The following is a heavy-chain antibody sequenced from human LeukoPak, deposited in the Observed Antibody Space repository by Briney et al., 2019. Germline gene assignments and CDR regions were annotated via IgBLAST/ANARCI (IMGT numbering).Heavy chain of an antibody. D-gene: IGHD5-12*01. CDR1: GGSISSSRYF. CDR3: ARHGGLKYGGYEKRFDY. CDR2: IYYSGST. J-gene: IGHJ4*02. V-gene: IGHV4-39*01. Sequence: PSETLSLTCTVSGGSISSSRYFWGWIRQPPGKGLEWIGSIYYSGSTYYNPSLESRVTISVDTSKNQFSLKPNSVTAADTALYYCARHGGLKYGGYEKRFDYWGQGTLVTVSS.